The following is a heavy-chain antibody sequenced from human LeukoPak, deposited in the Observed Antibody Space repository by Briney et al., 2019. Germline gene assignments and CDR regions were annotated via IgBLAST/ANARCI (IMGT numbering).Heavy chain of an antibody. Sequence: GGSLRLSCAASGFTFSSYGMHWVRQAPGTGLEWVAVISYDGSNKYYADSVKGRFTISRDNSKNTLYLQMNSLRAEDTAVYYCAKDSVDIVVVVAATQPYSPDYWGQGTLVTVSS. V-gene: IGHV3-30*18. CDR1: GFTFSSYG. CDR2: ISYDGSNK. D-gene: IGHD2-15*01. J-gene: IGHJ4*02. CDR3: AKDSVDIVVVVAATQPYSPDY.